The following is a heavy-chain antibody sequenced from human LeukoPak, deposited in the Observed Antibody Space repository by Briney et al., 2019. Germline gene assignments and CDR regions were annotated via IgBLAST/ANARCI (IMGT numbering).Heavy chain of an antibody. V-gene: IGHV3-48*02. CDR1: GFTFSSYS. D-gene: IGHD2-21*02. J-gene: IGHJ5*02. CDR3: ARDRKLAYCGGDCYSRSWFDP. CDR2: ISSSSSTI. Sequence: QPGGSLRLSCAASGFTFSSYSMNWVRQAPGKGLEWVSYISSSSSTIYYADSVKGRFTISRDNAKNSLYLQMNSLRDEDTAVYYCARDRKLAYCGGDCYSRSWFDPWGQGTLVTVSS.